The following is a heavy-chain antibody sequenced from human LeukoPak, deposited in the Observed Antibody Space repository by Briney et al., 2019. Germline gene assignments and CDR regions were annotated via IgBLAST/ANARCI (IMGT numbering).Heavy chain of an antibody. Sequence: SGTLSLTCTVSGGSVSSTSHFWSWIRQPPGKGLEWIGYIHNSVGTNYNPSLKSRVTISADTSKNQFSLKLSSVNAADTAVYYCARTASGGGYWGQGTLVTVSS. CDR3: ARTASGGGY. CDR2: IHNSVGT. J-gene: IGHJ4*02. CDR1: GGSVSSTSHF. D-gene: IGHD6-25*01. V-gene: IGHV4-61*01.